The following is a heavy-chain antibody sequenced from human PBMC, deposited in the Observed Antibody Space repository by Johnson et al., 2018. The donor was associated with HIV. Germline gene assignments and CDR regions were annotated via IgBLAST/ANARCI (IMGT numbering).Heavy chain of an antibody. CDR3: ARVATFGVVISDAFDI. CDR2: ISYDGSNK. J-gene: IGHJ3*02. CDR1: GFTFSSYA. V-gene: IGHV3-30-3*01. Sequence: QVQLVESGGGVVQPGRSLRLSCAASGFTFSSYAMHWVRQAPGKGLEWVAVISYDGSNKYYADSVKGRFTISRDNSKNTLYLQMNSLGAGDTAIYYCARVATFGVVISDAFDIWGQGTMVTVSS. D-gene: IGHD3-3*01.